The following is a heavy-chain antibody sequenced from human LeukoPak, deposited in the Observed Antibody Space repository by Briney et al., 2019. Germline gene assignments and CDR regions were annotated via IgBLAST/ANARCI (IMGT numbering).Heavy chain of an antibody. CDR1: GGSISSGSYY. Sequence: SETLSLTCTVSGGSISSGSYYWSWIRQPAGKGLEWFGRIYTSGITNYNPSLKSRVTISVDTSKNQFSLKLSSVTAADTDVYYCERYCSSTSCDRWGQGTLVTVSS. CDR3: ERYCSSTSCDR. V-gene: IGHV4-61*02. J-gene: IGHJ5*02. CDR2: IYTSGIT. D-gene: IGHD2-2*01.